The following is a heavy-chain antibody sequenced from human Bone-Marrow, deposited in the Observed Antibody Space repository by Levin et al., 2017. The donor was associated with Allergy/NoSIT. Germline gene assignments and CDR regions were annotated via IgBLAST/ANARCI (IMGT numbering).Heavy chain of an antibody. Sequence: GGSLRLSCATSGFSFSSYAMHWVRQAPGKGLEWLAVISYDESDAYYADSVEGRFTVSRDTSKNTLILQMQSLRGEDTAVYYCAKGNGRTVFGEETDYWGQGTLVIVSS. CDR2: ISYDESDA. CDR1: GFSFSSYA. CDR3: AKGNGRTVFGEETDY. J-gene: IGHJ4*02. D-gene: IGHD3-3*01. V-gene: IGHV3-30*18.